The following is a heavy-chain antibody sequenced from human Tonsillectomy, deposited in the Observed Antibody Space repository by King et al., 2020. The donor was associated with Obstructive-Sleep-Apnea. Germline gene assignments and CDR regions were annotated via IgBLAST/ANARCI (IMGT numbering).Heavy chain of an antibody. CDR1: GGSISSYY. CDR2: IYYSGST. J-gene: IGHJ4*02. CDR3: ARHGSLVPFDY. Sequence: QLQESGPGLVKPSETLSLTCTVSGGSISSYYWSWIRQPPGKGLEWMGYIYYSGSTNYNPSLKSRVTISVDTSKNQFSLKLSPVTAADTAVYYCARHGSLVPFDYWGQGTLVTVSS. D-gene: IGHD6-6*01. V-gene: IGHV4-59*08.